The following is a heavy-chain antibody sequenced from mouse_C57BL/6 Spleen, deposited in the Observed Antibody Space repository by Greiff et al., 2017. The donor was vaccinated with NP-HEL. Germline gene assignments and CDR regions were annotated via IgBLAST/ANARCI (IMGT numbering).Heavy chain of an antibody. J-gene: IGHJ1*03. V-gene: IGHV14-2*01. Sequence: EVQLQESGAELVKPGASVKLSCTASGFNIKDYYMHWVKQRTEQGLEWIGRIDPEDGETKYAPKFQGKATITADTSSNTAYLQLSSLTSEDTAVYYCAHYYYGSSYDWYFDVWGTGTTVTVSS. CDR1: GFNIKDYY. CDR2: IDPEDGET. CDR3: AHYYYGSSYDWYFDV. D-gene: IGHD1-1*01.